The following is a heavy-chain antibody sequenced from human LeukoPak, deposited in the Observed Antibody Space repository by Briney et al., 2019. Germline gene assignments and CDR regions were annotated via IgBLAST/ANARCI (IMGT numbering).Heavy chain of an antibody. CDR2: IYYSGST. Sequence: ASETLSLTCAVYGGSFSGYYWSWIRQPPGKGLEWIGYIYYSGSTYYNPSLKSRVTISVDTSKNQFSLKLSSVTAADTAVYYCARDATTVTTLDAFDIWGQGTMVTVSS. V-gene: IGHV4-30-4*08. CDR1: GGSFSGYY. D-gene: IGHD4-17*01. J-gene: IGHJ3*02. CDR3: ARDATTVTTLDAFDI.